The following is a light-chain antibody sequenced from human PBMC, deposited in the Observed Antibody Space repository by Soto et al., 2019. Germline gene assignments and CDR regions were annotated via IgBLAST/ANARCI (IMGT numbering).Light chain of an antibody. CDR1: QTVNSKF. J-gene: IGKJ2*01. V-gene: IGKV3-20*01. CDR3: QQFDDSRPAFT. CDR2: GTS. Sequence: ESVLTQSPGSLSLSPGERATLSCRASQTVNSKFINWYQHKPGQAPRLLIYGTSIRATGIPDRFSGSRSGADFTLTITRLEPEDFAVYFCQQFDDSRPAFTFGQGTKLEI.